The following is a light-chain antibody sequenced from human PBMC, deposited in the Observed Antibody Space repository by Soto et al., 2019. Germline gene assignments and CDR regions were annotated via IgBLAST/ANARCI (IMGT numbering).Light chain of an antibody. CDR3: QHYNSYPVT. J-gene: IGKJ1*01. CDR1: QTISSW. CDR2: KAS. V-gene: IGKV1-5*03. Sequence: DIQMTQSPSTLSASVGDRVTITCRASQTISSWLAWYQQKPGKAPKLLIYKASSLESGVPSRFSGSGSGTEFTLTISSLQHDDFATYSCQHYNSYPVTLGQGTKVDIK.